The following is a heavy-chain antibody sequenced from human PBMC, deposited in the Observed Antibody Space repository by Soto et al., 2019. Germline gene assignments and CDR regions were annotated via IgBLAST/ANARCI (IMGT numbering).Heavy chain of an antibody. CDR2: ISGSGGST. D-gene: IGHD6-6*01. CDR3: AKGHQYSRSSNHFDS. Sequence: EVQLLESGGGLVQPGGSLRLSCAASGFTFSSFAMSWVRQAPGKGPEWVSAISGSGGSTYYADSVKGRFTISRDNSKNTLYLQMNSLRAEDTAVYYCAKGHQYSRSSNHFDSWGQGTPVTVSS. CDR1: GFTFSSFA. V-gene: IGHV3-23*01. J-gene: IGHJ4*02.